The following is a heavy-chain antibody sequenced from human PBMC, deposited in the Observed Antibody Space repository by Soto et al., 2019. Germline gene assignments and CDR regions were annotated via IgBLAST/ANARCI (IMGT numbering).Heavy chain of an antibody. CDR2: IIPIFGIA. CDR1: GGTFSSYA. D-gene: IGHD6-6*01. Sequence: QVQLVQSGAEVKKPGSSVKVSCKASGGTFSSYAISWVRQAPGQGLEWMGGIIPIFGIANYAQKFQGRVTITADESTSTAYMELSSLRSEDTAVYYCARGYSSSSGRLYYYYYYGMDVWGQGTTVTVSS. CDR3: ARGYSSSSGRLYYYYYYGMDV. V-gene: IGHV1-69*01. J-gene: IGHJ6*02.